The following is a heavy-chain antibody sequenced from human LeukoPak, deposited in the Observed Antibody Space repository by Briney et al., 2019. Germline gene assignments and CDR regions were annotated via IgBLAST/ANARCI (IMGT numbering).Heavy chain of an antibody. Sequence: SETLSLTCAVSGGSISSGSYYWSWIRQPAGKGLEWIGRIYTSGSTNYNPSLKSRVAISIDTSKNQFSLKLSSVTAADTAVYYCARMFRAHYYDSSGVFDYWGQGTLVTVSS. V-gene: IGHV4-61*02. CDR2: IYTSGST. J-gene: IGHJ4*02. CDR1: GGSISSGSYY. CDR3: ARMFRAHYYDSSGVFDY. D-gene: IGHD3-22*01.